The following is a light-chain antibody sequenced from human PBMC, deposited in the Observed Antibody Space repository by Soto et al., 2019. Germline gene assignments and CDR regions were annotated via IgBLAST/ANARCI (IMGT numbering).Light chain of an antibody. V-gene: IGLV2-14*01. CDR3: CSYAGSTTRVQ. CDR2: EVS. J-gene: IGLJ2*01. CDR1: SSDVDTYKY. Sequence: QSVLTQPASVSGSPGQSITISCTGTSSDVDTYKYVSWYQQHPGKAPKLMIYEVSYQPSGVSDRFSGSKSGNTASLTISGLQAEDEADYYCCSYAGSTTRVQFGGGTKLTVL.